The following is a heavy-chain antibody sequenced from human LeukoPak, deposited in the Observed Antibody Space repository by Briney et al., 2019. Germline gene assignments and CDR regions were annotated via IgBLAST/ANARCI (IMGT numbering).Heavy chain of an antibody. CDR3: AKGPDTYCSSTSCYHTY. Sequence: GGSLRLSCAASGFTFSSYAMSWVRQAPGKGLEWVSAISGSGGSTYYADSVKGRFTISRDNSKNTLYLQMNSLRAEDTAVYYCAKGPDTYCSSTSCYHTYWGQGTLVTVSS. J-gene: IGHJ4*02. CDR1: GFTFSSYA. D-gene: IGHD2-2*01. CDR2: ISGSGGST. V-gene: IGHV3-23*01.